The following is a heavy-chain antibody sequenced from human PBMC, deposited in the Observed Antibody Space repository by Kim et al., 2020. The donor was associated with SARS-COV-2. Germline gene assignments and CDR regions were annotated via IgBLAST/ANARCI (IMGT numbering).Heavy chain of an antibody. Sequence: SVKVSCKASGYTFTSYAINWVRQATGQGLEWMGWIIPNFGTASYAQKFQGRVTITTDESTSTAYMELSSLRSEDTAVYYCARGNDFWSSCDSWGQGTLVTVSS. CDR3: ARGNDFWSSCDS. D-gene: IGHD3-3*01. J-gene: IGHJ4*02. V-gene: IGHV1-69*05. CDR2: IIPNFGTA. CDR1: GYTFTSYA.